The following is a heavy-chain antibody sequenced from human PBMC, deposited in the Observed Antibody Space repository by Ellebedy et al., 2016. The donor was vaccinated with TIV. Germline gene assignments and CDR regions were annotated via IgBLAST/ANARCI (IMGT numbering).Heavy chain of an antibody. CDR2: IGSTGTPI. CDR3: AREFDWNFDY. V-gene: IGHV3-48*02. J-gene: IGHJ4*02. CDR1: GFTFCSYS. Sequence: GGSLRLXXAASGFTFCSYSMNWVRQAPGKGLEWLSYIGSTGTPILYADSVKGRFTTSRDNAENSLYLQMNSLTDEDTAVYYCAREFDWNFDYWGQGTLVTVSS. D-gene: IGHD3-9*01.